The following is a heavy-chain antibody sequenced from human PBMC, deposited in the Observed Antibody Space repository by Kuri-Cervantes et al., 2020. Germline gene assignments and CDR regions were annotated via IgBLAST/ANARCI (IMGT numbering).Heavy chain of an antibody. D-gene: IGHD6-6*01. V-gene: IGHV1-8*01. CDR1: GYTFTSYD. CDR3: ARGRRIAARPGFSYNWFDP. J-gene: IGHJ5*02. Sequence: ASVKVSCKASGYTFTSYDINWVRQATGQGLEWMGWMNPNSGNTGYAQKFQGRVTITRNTSISTAYMELSSLRSEDTAVYYCARGRRIAARPGFSYNWFDPWGQGTLVTVSS. CDR2: MNPNSGNT.